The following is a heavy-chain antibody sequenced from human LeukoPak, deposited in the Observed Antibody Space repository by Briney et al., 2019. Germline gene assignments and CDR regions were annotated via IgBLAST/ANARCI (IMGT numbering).Heavy chain of an antibody. CDR3: ARDGNPYCSGGNCFLDH. V-gene: IGHV3-23*01. J-gene: IGHJ4*02. CDR1: GFTFSIYA. Sequence: GRSLRLSCAASGFTFSIYAMSWVRQAPGKGLGWVSVISDSGGRTYYTDSVRGRFTISRDNSKNTVYLLMNSLRADDTAVYYCARDGNPYCSGGNCFLDHWGQGTLVTVSS. CDR2: ISDSGGRT. D-gene: IGHD2-15*01.